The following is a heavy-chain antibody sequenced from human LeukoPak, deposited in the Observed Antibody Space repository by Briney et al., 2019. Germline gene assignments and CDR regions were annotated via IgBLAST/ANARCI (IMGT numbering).Heavy chain of an antibody. CDR3: ARIDSSSADEY. CDR2: INPKSGGT. CDR1: GYTFSRYY. D-gene: IGHD6-13*01. Sequence: ASVKVSCKASGYTFSRYYMYWVRQAPGQGPECMGWINPKSGGTNYTQKFQGRVTMTRDTSISTAYMELSRLRSDDTAVYYCARIDSSSADEYWGQGTLVTVSS. V-gene: IGHV1-2*02. J-gene: IGHJ4*02.